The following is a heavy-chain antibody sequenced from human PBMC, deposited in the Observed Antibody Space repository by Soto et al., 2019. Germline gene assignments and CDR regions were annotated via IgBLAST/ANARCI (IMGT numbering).Heavy chain of an antibody. Sequence: SVKVSCKASGGTFSSYAISWVRQAPGQGLEWMGGIIPIFGTANYAQKFRGRVTITADESTSTAYMELSSLRSEDTAVYYCARAGSWYPLYYYYYGMDVWGQGTTVTVSS. CDR3: ARAGSWYPLYYYYYGMDV. CDR1: GGTFSSYA. J-gene: IGHJ6*02. D-gene: IGHD6-13*01. CDR2: IIPIFGTA. V-gene: IGHV1-69*13.